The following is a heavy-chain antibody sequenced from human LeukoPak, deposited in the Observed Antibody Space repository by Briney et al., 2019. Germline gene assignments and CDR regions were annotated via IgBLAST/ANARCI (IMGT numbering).Heavy chain of an antibody. D-gene: IGHD5-18*01. Sequence: SQTLSLTCTVSGGSISSGSYYWSWIRQPAGKGLEWIGRIYTSGSTNYNPSLKSRVTMSVDTSKNQFSLKLSSVTAADTAVYYCASLRERSYYTRGFDYWGQGSLVTVSS. CDR2: IYTSGST. V-gene: IGHV4-61*02. CDR3: ASLRERSYYTRGFDY. J-gene: IGHJ4*02. CDR1: GGSISSGSYY.